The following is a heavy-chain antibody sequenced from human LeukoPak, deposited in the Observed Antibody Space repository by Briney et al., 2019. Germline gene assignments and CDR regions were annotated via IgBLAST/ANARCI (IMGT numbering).Heavy chain of an antibody. Sequence: PGGSLRLSCAASGFTFSSYAMSWVRQAPGKGLEWVSAISGSGGSTYYADSVKGRFTISRDNSKNTLYLQMNSLRAEDTAVYYCAKDLGVVILEVDYFDYWGQGTLVTVSS. CDR1: GFTFSSYA. CDR2: ISGSGGST. CDR3: AKDLGVVILEVDYFDY. V-gene: IGHV3-23*01. D-gene: IGHD3-3*01. J-gene: IGHJ4*02.